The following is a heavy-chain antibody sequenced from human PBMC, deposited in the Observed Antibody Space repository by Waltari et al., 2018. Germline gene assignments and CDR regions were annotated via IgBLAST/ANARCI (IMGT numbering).Heavy chain of an antibody. CDR1: GFTFSSYG. D-gene: IGHD2-15*01. V-gene: IGHV3-33*06. J-gene: IGHJ6*04. CDR2: IWYDGSNK. CDR3: AKDHTNQDDYVMDV. Sequence: QVQLVESGGGVVQPGRSLRLSCAASGFTFSSYGMHWVRQAPGKGLEWVAVIWYDGSNKYYADSVKGRFTISRDNSKNTLYLQMNSLRAEDTAVYYCAKDHTNQDDYVMDVWGKGTTVTVSS.